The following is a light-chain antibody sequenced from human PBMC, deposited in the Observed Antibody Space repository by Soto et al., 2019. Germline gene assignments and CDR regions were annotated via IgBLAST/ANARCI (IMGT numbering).Light chain of an antibody. V-gene: IGKV3-11*01. CDR2: DVS. CDR3: QQRTNWPPVVA. Sequence: EIVLTQSPATLSLSPGERATLSCRASQSVSSYLAWYQQKPGQAPRLLIYDVSNRATGIPARFSGSGSGTDFTLTISSLEPEDFAVYYCQQRTNWPPVVAFGPGTKVDIK. CDR1: QSVSSY. J-gene: IGKJ3*01.